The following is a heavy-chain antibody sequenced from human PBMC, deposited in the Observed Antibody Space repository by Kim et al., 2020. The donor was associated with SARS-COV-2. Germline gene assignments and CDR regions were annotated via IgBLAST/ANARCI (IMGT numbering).Heavy chain of an antibody. CDR2: IIPIFGTA. J-gene: IGHJ3*02. CDR3: ARDNFHDYGGNGLDAFDI. D-gene: IGHD4-17*01. Sequence: SVKVSCKASGGTFSSYAISWVRQSPGQGLEWMGGIIPIFGTANYAQKFQGRVTITADESTSTAYMELSSLRSEDTAVYYCARDNFHDYGGNGLDAFDIWGQGTMVTVSS. V-gene: IGHV1-69*13. CDR1: GGTFSSYA.